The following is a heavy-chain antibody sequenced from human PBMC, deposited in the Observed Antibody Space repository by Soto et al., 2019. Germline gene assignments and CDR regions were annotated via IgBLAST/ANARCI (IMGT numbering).Heavy chain of an antibody. Sequence: ASVKVSCKASGYTFTSYHMHWVRQAPGQGLEWMGIINPSGGSTSSAQKFQGRVTMTRDTSTSTAYMELSSLRSQDTAVYYCARNCSRSSSWSEMDYWGQGTLVTVSS. D-gene: IGHD6-13*01. CDR3: ARNCSRSSSWSEMDY. V-gene: IGHV1-46*01. CDR1: GYTFTSYH. CDR2: INPSGGST. J-gene: IGHJ4*02.